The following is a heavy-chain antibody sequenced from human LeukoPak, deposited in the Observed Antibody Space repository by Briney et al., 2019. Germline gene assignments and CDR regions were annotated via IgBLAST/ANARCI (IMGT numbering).Heavy chain of an antibody. V-gene: IGHV3-48*03. CDR3: ARDLPITMVRGVILSGGMDV. D-gene: IGHD3-10*01. Sequence: PGGSLRLSCAASGFTFSSYEMNWVRQAPGKGLEWVSYISSSGCTIYYADSVKGRFTISRDNAKNSLYLQMNSLRAEDTAVYYCARDLPITMVRGVILSGGMDVWGKGTTVTVSS. CDR1: GFTFSSYE. J-gene: IGHJ6*04. CDR2: ISSSGCTI.